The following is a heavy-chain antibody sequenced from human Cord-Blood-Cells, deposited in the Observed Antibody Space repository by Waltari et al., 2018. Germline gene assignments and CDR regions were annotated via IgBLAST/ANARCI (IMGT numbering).Heavy chain of an antibody. J-gene: IGHJ4*02. CDR1: GYSISSGYY. Sequence: QVQLQESGPGLVKPSETLSLTCAVSGYSISSGYYWGWIRQPPGKGLEWIGSIYHSGSTDYNPALKSRVTIPVDTSKNQFSLKLSSVTAADTAVYYCARVGYDILTGYYNFDYWGQGTLVTVSS. CDR3: ARVGYDILTGYYNFDY. D-gene: IGHD3-9*01. V-gene: IGHV4-38-2*01. CDR2: IYHSGST.